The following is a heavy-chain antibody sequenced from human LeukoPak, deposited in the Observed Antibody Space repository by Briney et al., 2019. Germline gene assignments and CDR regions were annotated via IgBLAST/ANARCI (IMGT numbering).Heavy chain of an antibody. CDR2: IDTSSTYM. CDR3: ARGETLGPTTGFDL. J-gene: IGHJ4*02. CDR1: GFTFSTSS. D-gene: IGHD1-1*01. Sequence: PGGSLRLSCAASGFTFSTSSMNWVRRAPGKGLEWVSSIDTSSTYMIYAESVGGRFTISKDNAKDSLYLQMNSLRDEDTAVYYCARGETLGPTTGFDLWGQGTLVTVSS. V-gene: IGHV3-21*01.